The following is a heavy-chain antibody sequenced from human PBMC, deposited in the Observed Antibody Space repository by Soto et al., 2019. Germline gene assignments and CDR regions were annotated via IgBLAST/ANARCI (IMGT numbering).Heavy chain of an antibody. V-gene: IGHV4-31*03. CDR3: ASEVAPYYYDSSGLLTKAPGPFDY. D-gene: IGHD3-22*01. J-gene: IGHJ4*02. Sequence: PSETLSLTCTVSGGSISSGGYYWSWIRQHPGKGLEWIGYIYYSGSTYYNPSLKSRVTISVDTSKNQFSLKLSSVTAADTAVYYCASEVAPYYYDSSGLLTKAPGPFDYWGQGTLVTVSS. CDR2: IYYSGST. CDR1: GGSISSGGYY.